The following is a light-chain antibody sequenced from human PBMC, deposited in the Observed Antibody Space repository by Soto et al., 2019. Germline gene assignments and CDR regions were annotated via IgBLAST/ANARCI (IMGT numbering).Light chain of an antibody. CDR1: SSNIGSNT. Sequence: QPVLTQPPSASGTPGQRVTISCSGSSSNIGSNTVNWYQQLPGTAPKLLIYSNNQRPSGVPDRFSGSKSGTSASLAISGLQSEDEGDYYCAAWDDSLNGSYVFGTGTKLTVL. J-gene: IGLJ1*01. CDR3: AAWDDSLNGSYV. CDR2: SNN. V-gene: IGLV1-44*01.